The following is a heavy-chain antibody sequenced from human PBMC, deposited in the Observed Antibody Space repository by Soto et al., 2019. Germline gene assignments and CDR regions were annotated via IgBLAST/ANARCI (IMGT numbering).Heavy chain of an antibody. V-gene: IGHV3-30-3*01. CDR3: ARELAAGTVDY. J-gene: IGHJ4*02. CDR1: GFTFSSYA. Sequence: QVQLVESGGGVVQPGRSLRLSCAASGFTFSSYAMHWVRQAPGKGLEWVAVISYDGSNKYYADSVKGRFTISRDNSKNTLYLQMNSLRAEETAVYYCARELAAGTVDYWGQGTLVTVSS. D-gene: IGHD6-13*01. CDR2: ISYDGSNK.